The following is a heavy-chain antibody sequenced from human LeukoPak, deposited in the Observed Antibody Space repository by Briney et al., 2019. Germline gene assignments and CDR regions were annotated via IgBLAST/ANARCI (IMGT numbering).Heavy chain of an antibody. CDR1: GFSLSTSGMC. J-gene: IGHJ4*02. V-gene: IGHV2-70*11. Sequence: SGPALVNPTQTLTLTCTFSGFSLSTSGMCMSWIRQPPGKALEWLARIDWGDDKYYTTSLRTRLTISKDTSKNQVVLTMTDMDPVDTATYYCARRYDSSDYDWGQGTLVTVSS. D-gene: IGHD4-11*01. CDR3: ARRYDSSDYD. CDR2: IDWGDDK.